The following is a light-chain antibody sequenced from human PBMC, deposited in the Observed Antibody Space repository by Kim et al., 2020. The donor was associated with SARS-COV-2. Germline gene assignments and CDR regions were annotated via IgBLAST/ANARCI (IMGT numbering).Light chain of an antibody. V-gene: IGLV1-47*02. CDR2: SNN. Sequence: QSVLTQPPSASGTPGQRVTISCSGSSSNIGSNYVYWYQQLPGTAPKLLIYSNNQRPSGVPDRFSGSKSGTSASLAISGLRSEDEADYYCAAWDDSLSGPVFGGGTQLNVL. J-gene: IGLJ3*02. CDR3: AAWDDSLSGPV. CDR1: SSNIGSNY.